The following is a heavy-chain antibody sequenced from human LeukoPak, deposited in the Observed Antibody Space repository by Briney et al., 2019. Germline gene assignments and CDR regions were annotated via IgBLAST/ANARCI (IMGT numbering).Heavy chain of an antibody. D-gene: IGHD4-11*01. Sequence: SETLSLTCTVSGGSISSSSYYWGWIRQPPGKGLEWIGSIYYRGSTYYNPSLKSRVTISVDTSKDQFSLKLSSVTAADTAVYYCARPYSNYWFDPWGQGTLVTVSS. CDR1: GGSISSSSYY. CDR3: ARPYSNYWFDP. J-gene: IGHJ5*02. CDR2: IYYRGST. V-gene: IGHV4-39*07.